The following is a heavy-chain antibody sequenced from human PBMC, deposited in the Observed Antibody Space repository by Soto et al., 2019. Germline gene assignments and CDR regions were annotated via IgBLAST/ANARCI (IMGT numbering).Heavy chain of an antibody. V-gene: IGHV4-31*03. CDR3: ARDPDRMTTEAAFDI. D-gene: IGHD4-17*01. J-gene: IGHJ3*02. CDR2: IYYSGST. Sequence: QVQLQESGPGLVKPSQTLSLTCTVSGGSISSGGYYWSWIRQHPGKGLEWIGYIYYSGSTYYNPFLKIRVTKSVDTAKNQFSLKLSSVTAADTAVYYCARDPDRMTTEAAFDIWGQGTMVTVSS. CDR1: GGSISSGGYY.